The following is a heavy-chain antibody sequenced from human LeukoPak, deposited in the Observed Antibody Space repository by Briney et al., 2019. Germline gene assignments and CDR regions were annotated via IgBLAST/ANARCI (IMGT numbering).Heavy chain of an antibody. V-gene: IGHV3-7*03. CDR3: AKDGEWLRLRYWYFDL. D-gene: IGHD5-12*01. J-gene: IGHJ2*01. Sequence: PGGSLRLSCAASGFTFGTFWMTWVRQAPGKGLEWVGNINQDGSAKYYVDSVKGRFTISRDNSKNTLYLQMNSLRAEDTAVYYCAKDGEWLRLRYWYFDLWGRGTLVTVSS. CDR2: INQDGSAK. CDR1: GFTFGTFW.